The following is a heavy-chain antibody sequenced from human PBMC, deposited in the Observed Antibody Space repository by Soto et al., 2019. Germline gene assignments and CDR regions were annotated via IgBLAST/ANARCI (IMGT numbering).Heavy chain of an antibody. Sequence: GGSLRLSCAASGFTFTSFAVSWVRQAPGKGLEWVSAISGSGGATYYADSVKGRFTISRDNSKNTLYLQMNSLRAEDTAVYYCARELRSGSYWTAYYYYYYGMDVWGQGTTVTVSS. J-gene: IGHJ6*02. CDR3: ARELRSGSYWTAYYYYYYGMDV. CDR1: GFTFTSFA. CDR2: ISGSGGAT. D-gene: IGHD3-10*01. V-gene: IGHV3-23*01.